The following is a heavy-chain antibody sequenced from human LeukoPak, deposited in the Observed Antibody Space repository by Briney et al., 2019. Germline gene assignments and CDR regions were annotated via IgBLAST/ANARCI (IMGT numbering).Heavy chain of an antibody. CDR1: GFTFSSYG. CDR3: ARCAERIHDPENYFDY. V-gene: IGHV3-33*01. D-gene: IGHD1-1*01. Sequence: GGSLRLSCSASGFTFSSYGMHWVRQAPGKGLEWVAVIWYDGSNKYYADSVKGRFTISRDNSKNTLFLHMNSLRAEDTAVYYCARCAERIHDPENYFDYWGQGTLVTVSS. J-gene: IGHJ4*02. CDR2: IWYDGSNK.